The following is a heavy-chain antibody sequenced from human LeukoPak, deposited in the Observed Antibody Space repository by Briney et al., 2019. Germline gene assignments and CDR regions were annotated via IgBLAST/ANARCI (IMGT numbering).Heavy chain of an antibody. V-gene: IGHV3-7*03. D-gene: IGHD3-10*01. J-gene: IGHJ3*02. CDR2: IKEDGSEK. Sequence: WGSLRLSCAVSGFTFSSYWMTWVRQAPGKGLEWVAKIKEDGSEKYYVDSVKGRFTVSRDNVKNSLFLQMNSLRAEDTAAYYCARLHSAVYYGDAFDIWGQGTMVTVSS. CDR1: GFTFSSYW. CDR3: ARLHSAVYYGDAFDI.